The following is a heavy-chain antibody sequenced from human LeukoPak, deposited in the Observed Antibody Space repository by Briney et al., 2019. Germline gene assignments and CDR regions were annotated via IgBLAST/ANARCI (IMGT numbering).Heavy chain of an antibody. J-gene: IGHJ4*02. V-gene: IGHV3-23*01. CDR2: ISGSGGSI. CDR3: AKLSSRDYFDY. CDR1: GFTFSSYA. D-gene: IGHD3-16*02. Sequence: GGSLRLSCAASGFTFSSYAMSWVRQAPGKGLEWVSAISGSGGSIYYADSVKGRFTISGDNSKNTLYLQMNSLRAEDTAVYYCAKLSSRDYFDYWGQGTLVTVSS.